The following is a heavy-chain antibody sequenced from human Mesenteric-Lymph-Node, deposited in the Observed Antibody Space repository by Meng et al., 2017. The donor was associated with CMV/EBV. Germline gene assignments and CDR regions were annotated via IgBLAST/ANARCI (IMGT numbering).Heavy chain of an antibody. Sequence: GESLKISCTASGFTFGDYAMSWVRQAPGKGLEWVGFIRSKAYGGTTEYAASVKGRFTISRDDSKSIAYLQMNSLKTEDTAVYYCTRDCSSTSCYLGYYYYGMDVWGQGTTVTVSS. CDR3: TRDCSSTSCYLGYYYYGMDV. J-gene: IGHJ6*02. D-gene: IGHD2-2*01. CDR1: GFTFGDYA. CDR2: IRSKAYGGTT. V-gene: IGHV3-49*04.